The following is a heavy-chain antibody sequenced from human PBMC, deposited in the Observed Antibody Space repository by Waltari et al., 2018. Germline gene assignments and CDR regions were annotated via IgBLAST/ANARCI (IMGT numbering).Heavy chain of an antibody. CDR2: ISSSSSNR. J-gene: IGHJ4*02. CDR1: GFTFRTYT. D-gene: IGHD5-12*01. V-gene: IGHV3-21*02. CDR3: ARGVSITETPWFAY. Sequence: EVQLVESGGGLVKPGGSLRVSGATSGFTFRTYTMNWVRQAPGKGLEWVSSISSSSSNRYYADSVKGRFTISRDNAKNSMYMQLNSLRVEDTAIYYCARGVSITETPWFAYWGQGTLVTVSS.